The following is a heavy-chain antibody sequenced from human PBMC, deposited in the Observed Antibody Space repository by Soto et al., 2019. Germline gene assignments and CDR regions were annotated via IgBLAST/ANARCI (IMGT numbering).Heavy chain of an antibody. J-gene: IGHJ4*02. CDR1: GFTFSSYG. Sequence: GGSLRLSCAASGFTFSSYGMHWVRQAPGKGLEWVAVISYDGSNKYYADSVKGRFTISRDNSKNTLYLQMNSLRAEDTAVYYCAKDSAASFDYWGQGTLVTVSS. CDR3: AKDSAASFDY. V-gene: IGHV3-30*18. D-gene: IGHD2-15*01. CDR2: ISYDGSNK.